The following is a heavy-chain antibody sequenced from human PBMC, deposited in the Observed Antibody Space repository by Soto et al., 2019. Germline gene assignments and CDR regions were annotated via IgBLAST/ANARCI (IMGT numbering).Heavy chain of an antibody. D-gene: IGHD4-17*01. V-gene: IGHV3-23*01. CDR1: GFTFSSYA. CDR2: ITASGGMT. Sequence: GGSLRLSCTASGFTFSSYAMTWVRQAPGRGLEGLSGITASGGMTFYADSVKGWFTISRDNSRSTLYLQMNSLRAEDTAVYYCAKDTRYADYVRWFDSWGQGTLVTVSS. J-gene: IGHJ5*01. CDR3: AKDTRYADYVRWFDS.